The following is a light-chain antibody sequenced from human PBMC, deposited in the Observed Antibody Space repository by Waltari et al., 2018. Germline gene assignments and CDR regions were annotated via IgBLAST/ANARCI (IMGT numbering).Light chain of an antibody. CDR3: QQDDDLPVT. J-gene: IGKJ4*01. CDR1: QDIADY. CDR2: DAS. V-gene: IGKV1-33*01. Sequence: DIQMTQSPSSLSASVGDRVTITCQASQDIADYLNWYQQKPGKARKLLIYDASHLETGVPSRFSGSGSGTKFTFTISSLQPEDIATYYCQQDDDLPVTFGGGTKVEIK.